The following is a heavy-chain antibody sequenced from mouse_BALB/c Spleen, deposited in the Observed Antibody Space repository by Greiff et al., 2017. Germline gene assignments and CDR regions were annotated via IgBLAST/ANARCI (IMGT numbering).Heavy chain of an antibody. CDR3: AREGTTATYYFDY. D-gene: IGHD1-2*01. CDR1: GYTFSSYW. J-gene: IGHJ2*01. V-gene: IGHV1-9*01. CDR2: ILPGSGST. Sequence: QVQLQQSGAELMKPGASVKISCKATGYTFSSYWIEWVKQRPGHGLEWIGEILPGSGSTNYNEKFKGKATFTADTSSNTAYMQLSSLTSEDSAVYYCAREGTTATYYFDYWGQGTTLTVSS.